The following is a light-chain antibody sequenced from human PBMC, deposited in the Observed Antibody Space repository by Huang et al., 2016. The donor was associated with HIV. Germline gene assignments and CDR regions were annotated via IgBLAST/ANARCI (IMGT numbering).Light chain of an antibody. Sequence: EIVLTQSPATLSLSPGERATLSCSASQSIASSLAWYQQKPGQAPRLLIFDEYNKATGMPGRVSSRVYGKDFTITIDSLEPEEFAVYYCQQRSIWPPWTFGPGTKVEIK. J-gene: IGKJ1*01. V-gene: IGKV3-11*01. CDR1: QSIASS. CDR2: DEY. CDR3: QQRSIWPPWT.